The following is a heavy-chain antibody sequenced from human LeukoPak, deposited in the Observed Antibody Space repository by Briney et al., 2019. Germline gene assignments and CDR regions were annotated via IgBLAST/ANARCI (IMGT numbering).Heavy chain of an antibody. V-gene: IGHV4-4*09. Sequence: SETLSLTCTVSGGSISTYYWSWIRRPPGKGLEWIAYIHASGPTNYNPSLKSRITISVDTSKNQFSMKLSSVTAADTAVYYCARHDAGIAARPFDNWGQGTLVTVSS. D-gene: IGHD6-6*01. CDR2: IHASGPT. J-gene: IGHJ4*02. CDR3: ARHDAGIAARPFDN. CDR1: GGSISTYY.